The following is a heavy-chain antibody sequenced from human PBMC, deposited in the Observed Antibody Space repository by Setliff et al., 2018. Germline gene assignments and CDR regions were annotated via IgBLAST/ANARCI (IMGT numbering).Heavy chain of an antibody. CDR3: ARSAVAVPGQFYFDN. V-gene: IGHV3-48*01. D-gene: IGHD6-19*01. J-gene: IGHJ4*02. CDR1: GFTFDNYW. Sequence: SGGSLRLSCVASGFTFDNYWMGWVRQAPGKGLEWVSYISSSSGLIYYADSVKGRFTISRDEAKNSLYLQMNSLRTEDTAVYYCARSAVAVPGQFYFDNWGQGTQVTVSS. CDR2: ISSSSGLI.